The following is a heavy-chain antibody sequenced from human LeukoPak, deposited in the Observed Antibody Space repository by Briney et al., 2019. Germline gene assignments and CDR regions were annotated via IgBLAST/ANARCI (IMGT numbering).Heavy chain of an antibody. CDR1: GFTFDDYA. J-gene: IGHJ4*02. D-gene: IGHD3-10*01. CDR2: ISWNSGSL. V-gene: IGHV3-9*01. Sequence: PGGSLRLSCAASGFTFDDYAMHWVRQAPGKGLEWVSGISWNSGSLGYADSVKGRFTISRDNAKNSLYLQMNSLRAEDTALYYCAKDRVGYYGSGSYTNFDYWGQGTLVTVSS. CDR3: AKDRVGYYGSGSYTNFDY.